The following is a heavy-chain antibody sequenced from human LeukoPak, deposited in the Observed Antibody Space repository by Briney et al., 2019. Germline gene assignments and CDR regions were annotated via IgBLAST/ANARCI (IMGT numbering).Heavy chain of an antibody. J-gene: IGHJ4*02. D-gene: IGHD2-2*01. Sequence: GGSLRLSCAASGFTFSSYSMNWVRQAPGKGLEWVSSISSSSSYIYYADSVKGRFTISRDNAKNSLYLQMNSLRAEDTAAYYCARGGGYCSSTSCYGYNYWGQGTLVTVPS. CDR1: GFTFSSYS. V-gene: IGHV3-21*01. CDR3: ARGGGYCSSTSCYGYNY. CDR2: ISSSSSYI.